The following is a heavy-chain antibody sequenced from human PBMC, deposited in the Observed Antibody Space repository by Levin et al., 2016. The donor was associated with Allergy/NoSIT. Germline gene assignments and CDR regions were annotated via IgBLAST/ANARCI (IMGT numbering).Heavy chain of an antibody. J-gene: IGHJ4*02. D-gene: IGHD2-15*01. Sequence: WIRQPPGKGLEWVSHISSGGSSKYYADSVKGRIAISRDDAKNLLFLHMNSLRVEDTAVYYCARHRTVMVPHDHWGQGALVTVSS. CDR2: ISSGGSSK. V-gene: IGHV3-11*01. CDR3: ARHRTVMVPHDH.